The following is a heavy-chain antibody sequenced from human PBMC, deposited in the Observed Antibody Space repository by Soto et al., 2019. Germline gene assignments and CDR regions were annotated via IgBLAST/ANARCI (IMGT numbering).Heavy chain of an antibody. CDR3: ARGTYKDF. D-gene: IGHD1-1*01. CDR2: ISAYNGNT. J-gene: IGHJ4*02. Sequence: QVQLVQSGAEVKQPGASVRVSCKASGYTFITYGINWVRQAPGQGLEWMAWISAYNGNTYYAQNFQGRVTITTDTSTSTAYMELRRLRSDDTAIYYCARGTYKDFWGQGTLVTVSS. CDR1: GYTFITYG. V-gene: IGHV1-18*01.